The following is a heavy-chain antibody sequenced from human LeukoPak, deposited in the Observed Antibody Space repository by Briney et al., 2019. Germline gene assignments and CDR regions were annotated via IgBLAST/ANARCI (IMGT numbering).Heavy chain of an antibody. J-gene: IGHJ4*02. Sequence: ASVKVSCKASGYTFTNHDINWVRQAPGQGLEWMGWVSPNSGNTVYAQKVKGRVIMTMDPSTSTAYMELSSLLSEDTAVYYCARGGPDDNYDDFDYWGQGTLVTVAS. CDR3: ARGGPDDNYDDFDY. CDR2: VSPNSGNT. D-gene: IGHD4-11*01. V-gene: IGHV1-8*01. CDR1: GYTFTNHD.